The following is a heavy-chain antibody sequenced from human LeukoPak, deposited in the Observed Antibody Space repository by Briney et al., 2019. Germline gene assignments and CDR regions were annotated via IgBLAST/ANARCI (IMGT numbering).Heavy chain of an antibody. V-gene: IGHV4-39*07. J-gene: IGHJ4*02. Sequence: SETLSLTCTVSGGSISSGGYYWSWIRQPPGKGLEWIGSIYHSGSTYYNPSLKSRVTISVDTSKNQFSLKLSSVTAADTAVYYCVWGHYYDSSAQGYFDYWGQGTLVTVSS. CDR3: VWGHYYDSSAQGYFDY. CDR2: IYHSGST. CDR1: GGSISSGGYY. D-gene: IGHD3-22*01.